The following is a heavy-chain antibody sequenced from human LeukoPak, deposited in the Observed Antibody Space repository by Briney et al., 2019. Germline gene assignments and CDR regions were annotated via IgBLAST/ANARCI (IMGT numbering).Heavy chain of an antibody. CDR2: ISRGGNII. J-gene: IGHJ6*03. CDR1: GFNFSSYE. Sequence: GGSLRLSCTASGFNFSSYEINWVRQAPGKGLEWVSYISRGGNIIYYADSVKGRFTLSRDNAKNSLFLQMNSLRAEDTAVYYCARLEQWLGYYYYYYMDVWGKGTTVTISS. D-gene: IGHD6-19*01. CDR3: ARLEQWLGYYYYYYMDV. V-gene: IGHV3-48*03.